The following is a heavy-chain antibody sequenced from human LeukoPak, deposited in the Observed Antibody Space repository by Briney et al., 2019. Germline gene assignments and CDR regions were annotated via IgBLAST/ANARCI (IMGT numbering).Heavy chain of an antibody. CDR1: GFTFSSYA. D-gene: IGHD5-12*01. CDR3: AKDSGYDWSIYYYYGMDV. CDR2: ISGSGGST. J-gene: IGHJ6*02. Sequence: TAGSLRLSCAASGFTFSSYAMSWVRQAPGKGLEWVSAISGSGGSTYYADSVKGRFTISRDNSKNTLYLQMNSLRAEDTAVYYCAKDSGYDWSIYYYYGMDVWGRGTTVTVSS. V-gene: IGHV3-23*01.